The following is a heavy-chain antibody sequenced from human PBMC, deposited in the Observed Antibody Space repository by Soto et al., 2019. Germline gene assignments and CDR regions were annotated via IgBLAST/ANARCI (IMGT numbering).Heavy chain of an antibody. D-gene: IGHD2-2*01. CDR1: GGSISSGGYY. J-gene: IGHJ4*02. Sequence: SETLSLTCTVSGGSISSGGYYWSWIRQLPGKGLEWIGYIYYSGTTYYNPSLKSRVTISVDTSKNQFSLNLSSVTAADTAVYYCARHRYCSSTSCYVRFFDYWGQGTLVTVSS. CDR3: ARHRYCSSTSCYVRFFDY. CDR2: IYYSGTT. V-gene: IGHV4-31*03.